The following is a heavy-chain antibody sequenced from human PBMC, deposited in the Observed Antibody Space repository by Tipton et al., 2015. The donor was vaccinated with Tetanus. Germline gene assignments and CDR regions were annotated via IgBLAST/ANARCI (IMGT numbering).Heavy chain of an antibody. D-gene: IGHD3-16*01. CDR1: GDSLSNGDYY. J-gene: IGHJ6*02. V-gene: IGHV4-30-4*01. CDR3: ARDHVITWGGMGFYYGMDV. Sequence: TLSLTCTVYGDSLSNGDYYWSWIRQPPGKGLESIGYIYYSGSTYYNPSLKSRVTISVDTSKNQFSLRLSSVTAADTAVYYCARDHVITWGGMGFYYGMDVWAQVTTVTVPS. CDR2: IYYSGST.